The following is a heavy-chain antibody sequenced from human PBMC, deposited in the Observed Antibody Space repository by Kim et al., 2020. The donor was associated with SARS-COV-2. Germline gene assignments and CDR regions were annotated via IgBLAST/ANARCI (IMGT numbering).Heavy chain of an antibody. V-gene: IGHV3-33*05. Sequence: GGSLRLSCAASGFTFSSYGMHWVRQAPGKGLEWVAVISYDGSNKYYADSVKGRFTISRDNSKNTLYLQMNSLRAEDTAVYYCARDRGSSGWTGGFDYWGQGTLVTVSS. CDR3: ARDRGSSGWTGGFDY. CDR1: GFTFSSYG. CDR2: ISYDGSNK. J-gene: IGHJ4*02. D-gene: IGHD6-19*01.